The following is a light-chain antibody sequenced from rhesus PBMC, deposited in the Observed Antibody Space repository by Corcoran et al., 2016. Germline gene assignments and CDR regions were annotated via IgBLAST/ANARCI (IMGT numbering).Light chain of an antibody. V-gene: IGKV1-21*01. J-gene: IGKJ2*01. Sequence: DIQMTHSPSSLSASVGDTVTITCRASQGIGSWLAWYQQKPGKAPKLMIYKASSLQSGVPSRFRGSESGTDFTLTISSLQSEDFATYYCQQYNSRPYSFGQGTKVEIK. CDR2: KAS. CDR3: QQYNSRPYS. CDR1: QGIGSW.